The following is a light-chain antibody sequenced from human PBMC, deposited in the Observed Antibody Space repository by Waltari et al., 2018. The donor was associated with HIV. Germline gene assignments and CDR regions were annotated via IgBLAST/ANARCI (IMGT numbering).Light chain of an antibody. V-gene: IGKV2D-29*01. CDR2: EXS. Sequence: DIVLTQTPPSLSVVPGQPASMSCKSTKSLLHSDSKTYLYWFLQRPGQPPELLIYEXSNRFXXVPDRFXXXXSGXDFXLMVSXVXXXXVXXXXXMQSTQFPFTFGGGTGVETK. CDR3: MQSTQFPFT. J-gene: IGKJ4*01. CDR1: KSLLHSDSKTY.